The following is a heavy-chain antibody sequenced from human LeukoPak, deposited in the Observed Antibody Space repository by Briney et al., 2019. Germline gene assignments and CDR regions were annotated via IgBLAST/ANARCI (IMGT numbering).Heavy chain of an antibody. CDR1: GFTFSSYS. CDR2: ISSSSSTI. J-gene: IGHJ5*02. CDR3: ARETDEYSSSPWFDP. V-gene: IGHV3-48*01. Sequence: GGSLRLSCAASGFTFSSYSMNWVRQAPGKGLEWVSYISSSSSTISYADTVKGRFTISRDNAKNSLYLQMNSLRAEDTAVYYCARETDEYSSSPWFDPWGQGPLVIVSS. D-gene: IGHD6-6*01.